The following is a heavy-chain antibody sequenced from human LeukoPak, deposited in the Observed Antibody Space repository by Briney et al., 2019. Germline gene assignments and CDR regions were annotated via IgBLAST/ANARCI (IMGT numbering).Heavy chain of an antibody. V-gene: IGHV3-7*05. CDR3: ARGSGYDRGFDY. CDR1: GFTFNAYW. Sequence: GGSLRLSCADSGFTFNAYWMHWVRQAPGKGLEWVAHIRQDGSEKYYVDSVQGRFTISRDNAKNSLYLQMNSLRAEDTAVYYCARGSGYDRGFDYWGQGTLVTVSS. J-gene: IGHJ4*02. D-gene: IGHD5-12*01. CDR2: IRQDGSEK.